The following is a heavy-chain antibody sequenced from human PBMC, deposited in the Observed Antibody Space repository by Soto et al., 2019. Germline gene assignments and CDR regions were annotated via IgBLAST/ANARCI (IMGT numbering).Heavy chain of an antibody. CDR2: ISYSGKT. J-gene: IGHJ4*02. V-gene: IGHV4-61*01. Sequence: QVQLQESGPGLVKPSETLSLTCSVSGGSVNSGSHYWTWIRQPPEKTLEWIGHISYSGKTDFNPSLRSRVTLSRDTSKNQFSLRLTSVTAADTAVYYCASRDPGTSVDYWGQGTLVTVSS. CDR1: GGSVNSGSHY. CDR3: ASRDPGTSVDY. D-gene: IGHD1-7*01.